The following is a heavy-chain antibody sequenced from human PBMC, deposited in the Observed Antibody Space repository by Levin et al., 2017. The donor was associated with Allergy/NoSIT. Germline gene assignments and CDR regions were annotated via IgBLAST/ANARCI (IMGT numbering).Heavy chain of an antibody. CDR2: VCSGGST. J-gene: IGHJ4*02. D-gene: IGHD3-10*01. CDR1: GGSISSSGYC. V-gene: IGHV4-39*01. CDR3: ARTSHGSGSYSDF. Sequence: TSQTLSLTCTVSGGSISSSGYCWGWIRQSPGKGLEWFGSVCSGGSTYYNPSLKSRVTIPVDTSKNQVSLKLTSVTAADTAVFYCARTSHGSGSYSDFWGQGTLVTVSS.